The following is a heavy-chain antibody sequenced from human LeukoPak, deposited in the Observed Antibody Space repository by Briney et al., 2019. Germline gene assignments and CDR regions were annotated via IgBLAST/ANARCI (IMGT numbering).Heavy chain of an antibody. J-gene: IGHJ4*02. CDR1: GGSISSSSYY. Sequence: SETLSLTCTVSGGSISSSSYYWGWIRQPPGKGLEWIGSIYYSGSTYYNPSLKSRVTISVDTSKNQFSLKLSSVTAADTAVYYCASSGYSYGPYYFDYWGQGTLVTVSS. CDR3: ASSGYSYGPYYFDY. CDR2: IYYSGST. V-gene: IGHV4-39*01. D-gene: IGHD5-18*01.